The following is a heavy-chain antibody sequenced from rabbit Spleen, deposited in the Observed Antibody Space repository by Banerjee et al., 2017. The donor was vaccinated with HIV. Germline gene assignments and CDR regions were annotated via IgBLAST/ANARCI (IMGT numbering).Heavy chain of an antibody. CDR3: ARDVWNTGGYGGVAVTYGL. CDR1: GFDLSSHYY. CDR2: IYTGDGNT. V-gene: IGHV1S45*01. D-gene: IGHD4-2*01. Sequence: QEQLEESGGDLVKPEGSLTLTCTASGFDLSSHYYMCWVRQAPGKGLELIACIYTGDGNTYYASWAKGRFTISKTSSTSVTLQMTSLTAADTATYFCARDVWNTGGYGGVAVTYGLWGQGTLVTVS. J-gene: IGHJ4*01.